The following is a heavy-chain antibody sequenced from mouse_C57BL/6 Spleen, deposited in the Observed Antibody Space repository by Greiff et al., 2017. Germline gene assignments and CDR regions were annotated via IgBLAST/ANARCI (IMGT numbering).Heavy chain of an antibody. Sequence: QVQLKQPGAELVRPGSSVKLSCKASGYTFTSYWMHWVKQRPIQGLEWIGNIDPSDSETHYNQKFKDKATLTVDKSSSTAYMQLSSLTSEDSAVYYCARSGAPMDYWGQGTSVTVSS. D-gene: IGHD3-1*01. CDR2: IDPSDSET. CDR1: GYTFTSYW. CDR3: ARSGAPMDY. V-gene: IGHV1-52*01. J-gene: IGHJ4*01.